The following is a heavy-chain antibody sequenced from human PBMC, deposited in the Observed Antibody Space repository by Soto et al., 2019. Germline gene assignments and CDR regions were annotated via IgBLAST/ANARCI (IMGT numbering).Heavy chain of an antibody. Sequence: PGESLKISCKASGYSFTSYWIIWVRQMPGKGLELMGRIDPTDSYSDYSPSFQGHVTFSADKSISTAYLQWNSLKASDTTMYYCARRTLGHRLYNVHGMDVWGLGTAVTVSS. CDR1: GYSFTSYW. CDR3: ARRTLGHRLYNVHGMDV. CDR2: IDPTDSYS. V-gene: IGHV5-10-1*01. J-gene: IGHJ6*02. D-gene: IGHD6-25*01.